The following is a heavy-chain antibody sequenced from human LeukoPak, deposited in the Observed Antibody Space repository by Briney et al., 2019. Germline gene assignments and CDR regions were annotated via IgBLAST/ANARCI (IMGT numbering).Heavy chain of an antibody. J-gene: IGHJ4*02. CDR2: INQDGSEK. D-gene: IGHD3-3*01. Sequence: GGSLRLSCAASGFTFSSYWMTWVRQAPGKGLEWVANINQDGSEKFYVDSVKGRFTISRDNAKNSVYLQMNSLRAEDTAVYYCARRAFGVVPDYWGQETLVTVSS. CDR3: ARRAFGVVPDY. CDR1: GFTFSSYW. V-gene: IGHV3-7*01.